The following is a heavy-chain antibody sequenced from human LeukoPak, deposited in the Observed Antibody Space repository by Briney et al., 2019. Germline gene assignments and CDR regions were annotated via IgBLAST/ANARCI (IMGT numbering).Heavy chain of an antibody. CDR2: MNPNSGNT. J-gene: IGHJ4*02. D-gene: IGHD3-10*01. CDR1: GYTFTSYD. CDR3: ARGRSYYYGSGSKRLDY. V-gene: IGHV1-8*01. Sequence: ASVKVSCKASGYTFTSYDINWVRQSTGQGLEWMGWMNPNSGNTGYAQKFQGRVTMTRNTSISTAYMELSSLRSEDTAVYYCARGRSYYYGSGSKRLDYWGQGTLVTVSS.